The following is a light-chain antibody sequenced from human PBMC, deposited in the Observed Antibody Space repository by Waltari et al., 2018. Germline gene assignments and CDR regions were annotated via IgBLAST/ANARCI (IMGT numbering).Light chain of an antibody. V-gene: IGKV3-20*01. CDR1: QSVSRA. Sequence: EIVLTQSPGTLSLSLGERPTLSCRASQSVSRALTWYQQKPGQAPRLLIYGASTRAPGIPDRFSGSGSGTDFSLTISRLEPDDFAVYYCQHYLRLPVTFGQGTTVEI. J-gene: IGKJ1*01. CDR3: QHYLRLPVT. CDR2: GAS.